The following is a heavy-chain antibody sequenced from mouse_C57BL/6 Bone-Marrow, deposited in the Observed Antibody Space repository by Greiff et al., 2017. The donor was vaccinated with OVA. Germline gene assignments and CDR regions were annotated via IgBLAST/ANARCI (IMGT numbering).Heavy chain of an antibody. CDR1: GFTFSDFY. V-gene: IGHV7-1*01. CDR3: ARDAEYYGSRRYFDV. J-gene: IGHJ1*03. Sequence: EVKLVESGGGLVQSGRSLRLSCATSGFTFSDFYMEWVRQAPGKGLEWIAASRNKANDYTTEYSASVKGRFIVSRDTSQSILYLQMNALRAEDTAIYYCARDAEYYGSRRYFDVWGTGTTVTVSS. CDR2: SRNKANDYTT. D-gene: IGHD1-1*01.